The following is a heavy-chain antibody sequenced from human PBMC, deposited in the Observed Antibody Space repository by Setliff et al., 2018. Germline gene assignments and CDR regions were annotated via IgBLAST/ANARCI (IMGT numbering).Heavy chain of an antibody. CDR3: ARLPPLHTPMALTFDY. J-gene: IGHJ4*02. CDR2: INYSGST. V-gene: IGHV4-59*08. Sequence: SETLSLTCTVSGGLSSRHYWSWIRQPPGKGLEWIGYINYSGSTSYNPSLKSRVTISVDTSKNQFSLELRSVTAADTAVYYCARLPPLHTPMALTFDYWGQGILVTVSS. D-gene: IGHD5-18*01. CDR1: GGLSSRHY.